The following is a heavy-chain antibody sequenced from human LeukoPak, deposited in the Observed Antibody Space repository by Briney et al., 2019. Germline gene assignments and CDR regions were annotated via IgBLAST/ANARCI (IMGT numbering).Heavy chain of an antibody. J-gene: IGHJ3*02. Sequence: PSETLSLTCTVSGGSISSSSYYWGWIRQPPGKGLEWIGYIYHSGSTYYNPSLKSRVTISVDRSKNQFSLKLSSVTAADTAVYYCARAGVVIYAFDIWGQGTMVTVSS. D-gene: IGHD3-3*01. CDR1: GGSISSSSYY. CDR2: IYHSGST. CDR3: ARAGVVIYAFDI. V-gene: IGHV4-39*07.